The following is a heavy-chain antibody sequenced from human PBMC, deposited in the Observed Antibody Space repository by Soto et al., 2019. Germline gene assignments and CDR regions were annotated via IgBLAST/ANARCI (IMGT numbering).Heavy chain of an antibody. V-gene: IGHV4-34*01. CDR2: INHSVST. Sequence: QVRLQQWGAGLLKPSETLSLTCAVYGGSCSGYDWSWIRQPPGKGLEWIGEINHSVSTNYNPYLKSSAKISVDTSKNQFSLKLSSVNDAGTAVYYCARGLYTIFGVVIIRGGRWFDPWGQGTLGTV. J-gene: IGHJ5*02. CDR3: ARGLYTIFGVVIIRGGRWFDP. CDR1: GGSCSGYD. D-gene: IGHD3-3*01.